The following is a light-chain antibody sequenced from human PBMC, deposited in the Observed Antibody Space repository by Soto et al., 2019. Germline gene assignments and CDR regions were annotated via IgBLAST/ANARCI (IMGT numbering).Light chain of an antibody. J-gene: IGKJ4*01. V-gene: IGKV3-11*01. CDR3: QQRSSWPRLT. CDR1: QSISSY. Sequence: EIVLTQSPATLSLSPGERATLSCRASQSISSYLAWYQQKPGQAPWLLIYDASNRATGIPARFSGSGSGTDFTLTISSLEPEDFAVYYCQQRSSWPRLTFGGGTKVEIK. CDR2: DAS.